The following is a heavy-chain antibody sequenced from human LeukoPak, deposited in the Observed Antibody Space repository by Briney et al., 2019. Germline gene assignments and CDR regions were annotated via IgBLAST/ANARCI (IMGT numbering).Heavy chain of an antibody. J-gene: IGHJ3*02. CDR2: INHSGST. Sequence: SETLSLTCAAYGWSFSGYYWSWIRQPPGKGLEWIGEINHSGSTNYNPSLKSRVTISVDTSKNQFSLKLSSVTAADTAVYYCARGTERSSRLAFDIWGQGTRVTVFS. CDR1: GWSFSGYY. D-gene: IGHD1-1*01. V-gene: IGHV4-34*01. CDR3: ARGTERSSRLAFDI.